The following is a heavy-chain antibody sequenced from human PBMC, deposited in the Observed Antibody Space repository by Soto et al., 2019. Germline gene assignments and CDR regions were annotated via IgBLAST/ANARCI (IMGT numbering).Heavy chain of an antibody. D-gene: IGHD6-13*01. Sequence: SETLSLTCTVSGGSISGHYWSWIRQPPGKALEWIGNVHYSGDTNYNPSLWGRLTISADTSKNQFSLRLTSLTAADTAIYYCTRDTRYSSSWQQVDFWGQGTLVPVSA. CDR2: VHYSGDT. CDR1: GGSISGHY. V-gene: IGHV4-59*11. CDR3: TRDTRYSSSWQQVDF. J-gene: IGHJ4*02.